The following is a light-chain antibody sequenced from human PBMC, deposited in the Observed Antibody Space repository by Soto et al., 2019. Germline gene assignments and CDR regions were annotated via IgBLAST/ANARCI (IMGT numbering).Light chain of an antibody. CDR2: EVS. CDR1: SSDVGGYNY. CDR3: SSYTSSSTGYV. Sequence: QSVLTQPASVSGSPGQSITISCTGTSSDVGGYNYVSWYQQHPGKAPKLMIYEVSNRPSGVSNRFSGSKSGNTASLTISGLQAEDEADYYCSSYTSSSTGYVFGTGTKDTVL. J-gene: IGLJ1*01. V-gene: IGLV2-14*01.